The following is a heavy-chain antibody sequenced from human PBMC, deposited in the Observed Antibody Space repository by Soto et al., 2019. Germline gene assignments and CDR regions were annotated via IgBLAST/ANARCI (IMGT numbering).Heavy chain of an antibody. CDR3: ASYQRIVGPKGSEWFDP. J-gene: IGHJ5*02. V-gene: IGHV1-18*01. CDR2: ISAYNGNT. D-gene: IGHD1-26*01. Sequence: ASVKVSCKASGYTFTSYGISWVRQAPGQGLEWMGWISAYNGNTNYAQKLQGRVTMTTDTSTSTAYMELRSLRSDDTAVYYCASYQRIVGPKGSEWFDPWGQGTLVTVSS. CDR1: GYTFTSYG.